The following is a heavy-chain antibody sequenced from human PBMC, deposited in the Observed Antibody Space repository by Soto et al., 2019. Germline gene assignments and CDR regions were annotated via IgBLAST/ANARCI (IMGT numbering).Heavy chain of an antibody. CDR3: ARLRNHYFMDA. V-gene: IGHV4-59*08. Sequence: QVQLQESGPGLVRPSETLSLTRSVSDGSISGLYWTWVRQSPGKGLEWIGWIYSSGTTNYNPSLKSRVAFSVDTSKNQFSLKLTSVTAADTAIYYCARLRNHYFMDAWGKGTTVAVSS. CDR1: DGSISGLY. CDR2: IYSSGTT. J-gene: IGHJ6*03. D-gene: IGHD1-1*01.